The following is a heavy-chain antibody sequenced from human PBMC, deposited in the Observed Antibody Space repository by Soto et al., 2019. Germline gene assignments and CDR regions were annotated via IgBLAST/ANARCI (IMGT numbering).Heavy chain of an antibody. Sequence: QVQLVQSGAEVKKPGSSVKVSCKASGGTFSIYTISWVRQAPGQGLEWMGRIIPILGIANYAQKFQGRVTITADKSTSTAYMELSSLRSEDTAVYYCARVGENYYYDSSGYYPYYGMDVWGQGTTVTVSS. CDR2: IIPILGIA. J-gene: IGHJ6*02. D-gene: IGHD3-22*01. CDR3: ARVGENYYYDSSGYYPYYGMDV. CDR1: GGTFSIYT. V-gene: IGHV1-69*02.